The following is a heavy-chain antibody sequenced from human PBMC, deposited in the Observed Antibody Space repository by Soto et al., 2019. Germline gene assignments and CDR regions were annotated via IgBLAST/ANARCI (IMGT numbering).Heavy chain of an antibody. CDR1: GGTFSSYA. CDR2: IIPIFGTA. Sequence: GASVKVSCKASGGTFSSYAISWVRQAPGQGLEWMGGIIPIFGTANYAQKFQSRVTITADESTSRAYMELSSLRSEDTAEYYCATEWLVTSHRFDYWGQGTLVTVYS. D-gene: IGHD6-19*01. V-gene: IGHV1-69*13. J-gene: IGHJ4*02. CDR3: ATEWLVTSHRFDY.